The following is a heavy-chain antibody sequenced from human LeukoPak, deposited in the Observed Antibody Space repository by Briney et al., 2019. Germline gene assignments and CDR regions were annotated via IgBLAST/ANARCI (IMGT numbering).Heavy chain of an antibody. D-gene: IGHD5-24*01. CDR3: ARGSGLFFVGDEDGYNYSWFDP. CDR1: GFTFSSYA. J-gene: IGHJ5*02. Sequence: PGGSLRLSCAASGFTFSSYAMHWVRQAPGKGLEWVAVISYDGSNKYYADSVKGRFTISRDNSKNTLYLQMNSLRAEDTAVYYRARGSGLFFVGDEDGYNYSWFDPWGQGTLVTVSS. CDR2: ISYDGSNK. V-gene: IGHV3-30*04.